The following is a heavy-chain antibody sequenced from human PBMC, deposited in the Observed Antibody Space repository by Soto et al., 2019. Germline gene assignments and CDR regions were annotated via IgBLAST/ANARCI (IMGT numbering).Heavy chain of an antibody. V-gene: IGHV4-34*01. Sequence: SETLSLTCAVYGVSFSGYYWSWIRQPPGKGLEWIGEINHSGSTNYNPSLKSRVTISVDTSKNQFSLKLSSVTAADTAVYYCARSIVVVTSPYYFDYWGQGTLVTVSS. J-gene: IGHJ4*02. CDR3: ARSIVVVTSPYYFDY. CDR1: GVSFSGYY. D-gene: IGHD2-21*02. CDR2: INHSGST.